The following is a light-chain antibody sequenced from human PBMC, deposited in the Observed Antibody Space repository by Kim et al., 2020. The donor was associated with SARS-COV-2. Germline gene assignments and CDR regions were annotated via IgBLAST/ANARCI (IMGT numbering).Light chain of an antibody. CDR2: GAS. CDR1: QAIRID. V-gene: IGKV1-17*01. J-gene: IGKJ2*01. CDR3: LQHNGYPYT. Sequence: SASVGDRVTITCRASQAIRIDLAWYQHKPGEVPRRLIHGASTLQTGVPSRFSGSGSGTEFTLTISGLQPEDFATYYCLQHNGYPYTFGQGTKLEI.